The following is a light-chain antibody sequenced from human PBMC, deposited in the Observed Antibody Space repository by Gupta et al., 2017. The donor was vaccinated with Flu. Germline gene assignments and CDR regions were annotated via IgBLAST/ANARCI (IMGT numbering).Light chain of an antibody. CDR1: QSVRNN. Sequence: EIVITQSPATLSVSPGERATLSCRASQSVRNNLAWYQQKPGQAPRLLIYGASNRAAGVPARFSGSGSGTEFTLTISSLQSEDFALYYCQQFNNWPPYTFGQGTKLEIK. J-gene: IGKJ2*01. V-gene: IGKV3-15*01. CDR2: GAS. CDR3: QQFNNWPPYT.